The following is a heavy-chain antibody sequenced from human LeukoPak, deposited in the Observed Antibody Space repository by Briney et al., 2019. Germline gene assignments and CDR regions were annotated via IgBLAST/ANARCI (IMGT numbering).Heavy chain of an antibody. V-gene: IGHV3-74*01. CDR3: ARDSRSFGYFTDY. J-gene: IGHJ4*02. D-gene: IGHD3-10*01. Sequence: PGGSLRLSCAASGFTFSNYWMHWVRQAPGRGLVWVSRINSDGTSTTYADSVKGRFPISRDNAKNTLHLQMNSLRAEDTAVYYCARDSRSFGYFTDYWGQGTLVTVSS. CDR1: GFTFSNYW. CDR2: INSDGTST.